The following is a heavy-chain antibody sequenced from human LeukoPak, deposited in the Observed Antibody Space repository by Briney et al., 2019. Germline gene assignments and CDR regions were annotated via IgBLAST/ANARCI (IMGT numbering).Heavy chain of an antibody. V-gene: IGHV1-69*06. CDR2: IIPMFGTP. D-gene: IGHD3-22*01. J-gene: IGHJ3*01. Sequence: SVKVSCKTSGDTFTTYAIIWVRQAPGQGLEWMGGIIPMFGTPNYAQRLQGRVTITADKSTKTAYMELSSLRSEDTAVYYCARAAHYYDSSGYYDRDALDVWGQGTMVTVSS. CDR1: GDTFTTYA. CDR3: ARAAHYYDSSGYYDRDALDV.